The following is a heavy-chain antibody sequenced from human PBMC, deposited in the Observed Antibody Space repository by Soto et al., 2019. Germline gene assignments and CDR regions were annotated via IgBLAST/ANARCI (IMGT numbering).Heavy chain of an antibody. Sequence: GGSLRLSCAASGFTFSSYWMSWVRQAPGKGLEWVANIKQDGSEKYYVDSVKGRFTISRDNAKNSLYLQMNSLRAEDTAVYYCASHSGWHSDHDAFDIWGQGTMVTVSS. V-gene: IGHV3-7*01. CDR3: ASHSGWHSDHDAFDI. CDR1: GFTFSSYW. CDR2: IKQDGSEK. D-gene: IGHD6-19*01. J-gene: IGHJ3*02.